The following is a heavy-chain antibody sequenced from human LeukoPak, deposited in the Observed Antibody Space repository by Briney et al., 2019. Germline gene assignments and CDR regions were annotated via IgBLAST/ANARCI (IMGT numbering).Heavy chain of an antibody. CDR2: IYDSGST. D-gene: IGHD2-21*02. Sequence: PSETLSLTCTVSGGSISSYYWSWIRQPPGKGLEWIGYIYDSGSTNYNPSLKSRVTISVDTSKNQFSLKLSSVTAADTAVYYCARAYCGGDCYRGGLGGAFDIWGQGTMVTVSS. CDR3: ARAYCGGDCYRGGLGGAFDI. V-gene: IGHV4-59*08. J-gene: IGHJ3*02. CDR1: GGSISSYY.